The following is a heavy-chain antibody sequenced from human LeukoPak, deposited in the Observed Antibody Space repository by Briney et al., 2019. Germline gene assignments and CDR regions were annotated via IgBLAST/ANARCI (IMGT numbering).Heavy chain of an antibody. Sequence: SETLSLTCTVSGYSISSGYYWGWIRQPPGKGLEWIGNIYYSGSTYYNASLQSRVTISIDTSKNQFSLRLNSVTAADTAMYFCVKSGGYGLIDYWGQGTLVTVSS. CDR2: IYYSGST. CDR3: VKSGGYGLIDY. V-gene: IGHV4-38-2*02. CDR1: GYSISSGYY. D-gene: IGHD1-26*01. J-gene: IGHJ4*02.